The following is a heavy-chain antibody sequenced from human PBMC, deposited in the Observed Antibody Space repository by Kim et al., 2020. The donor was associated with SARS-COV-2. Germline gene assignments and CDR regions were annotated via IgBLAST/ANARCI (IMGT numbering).Heavy chain of an antibody. V-gene: IGHV1-2*02. CDR3: ARVRSEGTPTYQI. D-gene: IGHD2-15*01. Sequence: NYAQKVQGRVTMTRDTSLSTAYMQLGSLRSNDTAVYYCARVRSEGTPTYQIWGQGALVTVSS. J-gene: IGHJ4*02.